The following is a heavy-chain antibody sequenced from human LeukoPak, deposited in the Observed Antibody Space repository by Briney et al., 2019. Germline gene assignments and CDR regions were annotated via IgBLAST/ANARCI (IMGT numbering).Heavy chain of an antibody. J-gene: IGHJ5*02. V-gene: IGHV1-2*02. CDR2: INPNSGGT. CDR3: ARDPYPSVAGTGWFDP. D-gene: IGHD6-19*01. Sequence: ASVKVSCKASGYTFTGYYMHWVRQAPGQGLEWMGWINPNSGGTNYAQKFQGRVTMTRDTSISTAYMELNRLRSDDTAVYYCARDPYPSVAGTGWFDPWGQGTLVTVSS. CDR1: GYTFTGYY.